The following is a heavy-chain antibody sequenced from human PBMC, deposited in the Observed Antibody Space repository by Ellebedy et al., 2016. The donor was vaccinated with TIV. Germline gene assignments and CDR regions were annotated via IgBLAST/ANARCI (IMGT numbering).Heavy chain of an antibody. CDR2: ISSSGSTI. Sequence: GGSLRLXXAASGFTFSSYSMSWIRQAPGKGLEWVSYISSSGSTIYYADSVKGRFTISRDNSKNTLYLQMNSLRAEDTAVYYCAREGYLGGPFDYWGQGTLVTVSS. V-gene: IGHV3-48*01. D-gene: IGHD1-1*01. CDR1: GFTFSSYS. CDR3: AREGYLGGPFDY. J-gene: IGHJ4*02.